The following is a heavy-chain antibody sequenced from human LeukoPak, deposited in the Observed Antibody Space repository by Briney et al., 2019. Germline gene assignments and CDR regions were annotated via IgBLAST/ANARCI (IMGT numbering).Heavy chain of an antibody. CDR1: GFTFSSYA. V-gene: IGHV3-23*01. CDR3: AKGLSPLTATTYYFDY. Sequence: GGSLRLSCAASGFTFSSYAMSWVRQAPGKGLEWVSAISGSGGSTYYADSVKGRFTISRDNSKNTLYLQMNSLRAEDTAVYYCAKGLSPLTATTYYFDYWGQGTLVTVSS. CDR2: ISGSGGST. D-gene: IGHD2-21*02. J-gene: IGHJ4*02.